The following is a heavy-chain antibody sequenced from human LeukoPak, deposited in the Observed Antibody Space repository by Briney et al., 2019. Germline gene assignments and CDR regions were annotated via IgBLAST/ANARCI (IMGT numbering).Heavy chain of an antibody. Sequence: ASVKVSCKASGYTFTGYYMHWVRQAPGQGLEWMGWINPNSGGTNYAQRRITMTRDTFISTAYMELRRLRSDDTAVYYCARDIFSSGWYEYHYMDVWGKGTTVTVSS. CDR2: INPNSGGT. CDR1: GYTFTGYY. V-gene: IGHV1-2*02. J-gene: IGHJ6*03. CDR3: ARDIFSSGWYEYHYMDV. D-gene: IGHD6-19*01.